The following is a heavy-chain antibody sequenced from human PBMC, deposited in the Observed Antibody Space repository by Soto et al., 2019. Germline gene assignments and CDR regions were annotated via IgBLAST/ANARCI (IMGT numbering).Heavy chain of an antibody. Sequence: QVQLVQSGAEVKKPGSSVKVSCKASGGTFSSYTISWVRQAPGQGLEWMGRIIPILGIANYAQKFQGRVTITAEKSTSTAYMELSSLRSKDTAVYYCARVRLTGTPCDYWGQGTLVTVSS. CDR3: ARVRLTGTPCDY. D-gene: IGHD1-1*01. CDR1: GGTFSSYT. CDR2: IIPILGIA. V-gene: IGHV1-69*02. J-gene: IGHJ4*02.